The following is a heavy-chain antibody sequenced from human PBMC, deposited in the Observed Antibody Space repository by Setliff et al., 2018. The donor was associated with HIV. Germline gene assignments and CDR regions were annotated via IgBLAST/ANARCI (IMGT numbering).Heavy chain of an antibody. Sequence: SETLPLTCAVSGDSITSRNYHWDWVRQPPGKGLEWIGSLFYTGSTSCNRSLKSRVPISVDTSKNQVSLKLNPMTAADTAVYFCVRGPQWRVPKGRVYYFDYWGQGALVTVSS. D-gene: IGHD6-19*01. CDR3: VRGPQWRVPKGRVYYFDY. V-gene: IGHV4-39*07. CDR2: LFYTGST. CDR1: GDSITSRNYH. J-gene: IGHJ4*02.